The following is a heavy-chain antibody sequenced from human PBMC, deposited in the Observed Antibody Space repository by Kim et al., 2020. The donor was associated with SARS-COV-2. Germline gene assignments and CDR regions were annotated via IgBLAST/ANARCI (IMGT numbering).Heavy chain of an antibody. J-gene: IGHJ6*02. CDR3: ARALPHGIVVVPAARRYYYYGMDV. Sequence: SMKVSCKASGGTFSSYAISWVRQAPGQGLEWMGGIIPIFGTANYAQKFQGRVTITADESTSTAYMELSSLRSEDTAVYYCARALPHGIVVVPAARRYYYYGMDVWGQGTTVTVSS. CDR1: GGTFSSYA. V-gene: IGHV1-69*13. D-gene: IGHD2-2*01. CDR2: IIPIFGTA.